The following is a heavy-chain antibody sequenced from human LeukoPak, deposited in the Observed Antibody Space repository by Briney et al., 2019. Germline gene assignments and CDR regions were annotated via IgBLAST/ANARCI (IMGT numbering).Heavy chain of an antibody. CDR1: GFTFSRYW. J-gene: IGHJ3*02. CDR2: IYSGGGT. V-gene: IGHV3-66*01. Sequence: GGSLRLSCAASGFTFSRYWMRWVRQAPGKGLEWVSVIYSGGGTYYADSVKGRFTISRDNSKNTLYLQMNSLRAEDTAVYYCARDHSSGPDAFNIWGQGTMVTVSS. D-gene: IGHD3-22*01. CDR3: ARDHSSGPDAFNI.